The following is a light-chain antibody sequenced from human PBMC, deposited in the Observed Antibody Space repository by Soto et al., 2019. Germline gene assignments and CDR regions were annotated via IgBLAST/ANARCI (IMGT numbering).Light chain of an antibody. Sequence: QSVLTQPASVSGSPGQSITISCTGTSSDVGAYNYVSWYQQHPGKAPKLMIYNVNNRPSGVSNRFSGSKSGNTASLTISGLQGEDEADYYCSSYTTTSTVIFGGGTKLTVL. CDR1: SSDVGAYNY. CDR3: SSYTTTSTVI. J-gene: IGLJ2*01. V-gene: IGLV2-14*01. CDR2: NVN.